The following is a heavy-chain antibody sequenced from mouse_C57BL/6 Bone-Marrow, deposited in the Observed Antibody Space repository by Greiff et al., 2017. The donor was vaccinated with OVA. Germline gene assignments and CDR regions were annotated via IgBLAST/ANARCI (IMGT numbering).Heavy chain of an antibody. D-gene: IGHD2-1*01. CDR3: TYLLLYHYYAMDD. V-gene: IGHV6-3*01. CDR1: GFTFSNYW. Sequence: EVKVEESGGGLVQPGGSMKLSCVASGFTFSNYWMNWVRQSPEKGLEWVAQIRLKSDNYATHYAESVKGRFTISRDDSKSSVYLQMNNLRAEDTGIYYCTYLLLYHYYAMDDWGQGTSVTVSS. CDR2: IRLKSDNYAT. J-gene: IGHJ4*01.